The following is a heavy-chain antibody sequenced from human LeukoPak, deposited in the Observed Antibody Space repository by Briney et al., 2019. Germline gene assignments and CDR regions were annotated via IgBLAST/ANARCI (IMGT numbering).Heavy chain of an antibody. CDR2: ISSSSSYK. CDR3: ARSAAGTYY. CDR1: GFTFSSYS. J-gene: IGHJ4*02. V-gene: IGHV3-21*01. D-gene: IGHD1-1*01. Sequence: GGSLRLSCAASGFTFSSYSMSWVRQAPGKGLEWVSSISSSSSYKYYTDSVKGRFTISRDNAKNSLYLQMNSLRAEDTAVYYCARSAAGTYYWGQGTLVTVSS.